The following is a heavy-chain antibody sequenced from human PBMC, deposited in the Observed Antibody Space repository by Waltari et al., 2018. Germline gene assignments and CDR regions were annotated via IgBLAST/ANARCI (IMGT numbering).Heavy chain of an antibody. Sequence: QVQLVQSGAEVKKPGASVKVSCRASGLPFNIYYFHWVPQAPGQGLDWMGIINPSAGGASYAQKFQGRVTMTSDMSTRTVYMELSSLTSEDTAVYYCARAGMEMSTFPLDPWGQGTPVTVSS. D-gene: IGHD6-19*01. V-gene: IGHV1-46*02. CDR2: INPSAGGA. CDR1: GLPFNIYY. J-gene: IGHJ5*02. CDR3: ARAGMEMSTFPLDP.